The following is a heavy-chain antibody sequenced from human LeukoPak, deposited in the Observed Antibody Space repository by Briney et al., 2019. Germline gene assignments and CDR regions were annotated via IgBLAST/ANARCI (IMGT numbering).Heavy chain of an antibody. CDR1: GFTFSSYA. CDR2: ISGSGGST. CDR3: AKSPYYYDSSGYYGGIDY. D-gene: IGHD3-22*01. J-gene: IGHJ4*02. Sequence: GGPLRLSCAASGFTFSSYAMSWVRQAPGKGLEWVSAISGSGGSTYYADSVKGRFTISRDNSKNTLYLKMNSMRAEDTAVYYCAKSPYYYDSSGYYGGIDYWGQGTLVTVSS. V-gene: IGHV3-23*01.